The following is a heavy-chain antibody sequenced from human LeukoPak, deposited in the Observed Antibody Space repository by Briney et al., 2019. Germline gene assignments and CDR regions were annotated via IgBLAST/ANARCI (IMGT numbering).Heavy chain of an antibody. V-gene: IGHV3-30*02. CDR3: AKGFGYYNVLSKFDY. J-gene: IGHJ4*02. CDR2: IRYDGSNK. Sequence: GRSLRLSCAASGFTFSSYGMHWVRQAPGKGLEWVAFIRYDGSNKYYADSVKGRFTISRDNSKNTLYLQMNSLRAEDTAVYYCAKGFGYYNVLSKFDYWGQGTLVTVSS. CDR1: GFTFSSYG. D-gene: IGHD3-9*01.